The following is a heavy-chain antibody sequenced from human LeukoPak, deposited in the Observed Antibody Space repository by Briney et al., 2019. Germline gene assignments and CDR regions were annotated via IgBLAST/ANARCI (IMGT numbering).Heavy chain of an antibody. V-gene: IGHV3-15*01. J-gene: IGHJ4*02. Sequence: GGSLRLSCAASGFTFSSYWMNWARQAPGKGLEWVGRIKSKTDGGTTDYAAPVKGRFTISRDDSKNTLYLQMNSLKTEDTAVYYCTQGTYYDNGDYWGQGTLVTVSS. CDR1: GFTFSSYW. D-gene: IGHD3-22*01. CDR2: IKSKTDGGTT. CDR3: TQGTYYDNGDY.